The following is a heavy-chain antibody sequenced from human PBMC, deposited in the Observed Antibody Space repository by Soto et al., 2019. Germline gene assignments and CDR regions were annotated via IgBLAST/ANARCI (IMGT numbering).Heavy chain of an antibody. CDR3: ARDSEGYYDSSGYPPADV. V-gene: IGHV1-18*01. CDR2: ISAYNGNT. J-gene: IGHJ6*02. CDR1: GYTFTSYG. Sequence: XSVKVSCKASGYTFTSYGISWVRQAPGQGLEWMGWISAYNGNTNYAQKLQGRVTMTTDTSTSTAYMELRSLRSDDTAVYYCARDSEGYYDSSGYPPADVWGQGTTVTVSS. D-gene: IGHD3-22*01.